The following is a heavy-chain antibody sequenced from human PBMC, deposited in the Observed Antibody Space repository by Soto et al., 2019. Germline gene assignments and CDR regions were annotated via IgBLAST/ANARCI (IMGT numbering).Heavy chain of an antibody. V-gene: IGHV4-59*06. CDR2: IYYSGST. J-gene: IGHJ4*02. CDR3: AVSSGFFRHYFDY. Sequence: TSETLSLTCTVSGGSISSYYWSWIRQHPGKGLEWIGYIYYSGSTYYNPSLKSRVTISVDTSKNQFSLKLSSVTAADTAVYYCAVSSGFFRHYFDYWGQGTLVTVSS. D-gene: IGHD3-22*01. CDR1: GGSISSYY.